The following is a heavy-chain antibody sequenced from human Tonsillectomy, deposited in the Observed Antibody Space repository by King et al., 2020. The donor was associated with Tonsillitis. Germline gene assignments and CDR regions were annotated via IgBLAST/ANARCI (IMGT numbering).Heavy chain of an antibody. CDR2: INHSGST. CDR3: AIGRHRGSSTSWRGPDYYYSGMDV. D-gene: IGHD2-2*01. Sequence: VQLQQWGAGLLKPSETLSLTCAVYGGSFSGYYWSWIRQPPGKGLEWIGEINHSGSTNYNPSLKSRVTISVDTSKNQFSLKLSSVTAADTAVYYCAIGRHRGSSTSWRGPDYYYSGMDVWGQGTTVTVSS. V-gene: IGHV4-34*01. CDR1: GGSFSGYY. J-gene: IGHJ6*02.